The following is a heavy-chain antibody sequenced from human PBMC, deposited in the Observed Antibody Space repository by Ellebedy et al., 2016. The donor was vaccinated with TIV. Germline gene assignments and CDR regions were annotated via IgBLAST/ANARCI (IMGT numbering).Heavy chain of an antibody. V-gene: IGHV4-34*01. CDR2: INHSGST. Sequence: MPSETLSLTCGVHGGPLSGYFWSWIRQSPGKGLEWIGEINHSGSTNYNPSLKSRVTISVDTSKNQFSLKLSSVTAADTAVYYCARGTYRFDYWGQGTLVTVSS. CDR1: GGPLSGYF. D-gene: IGHD3-16*02. CDR3: ARGTYRFDY. J-gene: IGHJ4*02.